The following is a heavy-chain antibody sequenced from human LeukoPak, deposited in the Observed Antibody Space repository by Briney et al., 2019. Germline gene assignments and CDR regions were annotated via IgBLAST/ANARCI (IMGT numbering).Heavy chain of an antibody. Sequence: ASVKVSCKASGYTFTGYYMHWVRQAPGQGLEWMGWINPNSGGTNYAQKFQGWVTMTRDTSISTAYMELSRLRSDDTAVYYCARDKGGSGSYYRGDAFDIWGQGTMVTVSS. D-gene: IGHD3-10*01. V-gene: IGHV1-2*04. CDR3: ARDKGGSGSYYRGDAFDI. CDR2: INPNSGGT. J-gene: IGHJ3*02. CDR1: GYTFTGYY.